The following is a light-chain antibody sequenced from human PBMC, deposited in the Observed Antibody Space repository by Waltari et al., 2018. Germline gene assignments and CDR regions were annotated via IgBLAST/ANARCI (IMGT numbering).Light chain of an antibody. CDR2: KAS. Sequence: DIQMTHSPSTLSASVGDRVTITCRASQNIIRYLAWYQQKPGRAPKLLIYKASSLESGVPSRFSGSGSGTEFTLTISSLEPDDFATYFCQQYDSEITFGQGTRLEIK. CDR3: QQYDSEIT. CDR1: QNIIRY. J-gene: IGKJ5*01. V-gene: IGKV1-5*03.